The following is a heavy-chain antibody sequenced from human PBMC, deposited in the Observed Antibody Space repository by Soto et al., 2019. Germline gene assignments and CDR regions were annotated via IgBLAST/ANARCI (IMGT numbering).Heavy chain of an antibody. J-gene: IGHJ4*02. CDR3: ARETEDLTSNFDV. V-gene: IGHV3-21*06. CDR1: GFTSTRYS. CDR2: ISSTTNYI. Sequence: GGSLRLSCAASGFTSTRYSMNWVRQAPGKGLEWVSSISSTTNYIYYGDSMKGRFTISRDNAKNSLYLEMNSLRAEDTAVYYCARETEDLTSNFDVWGQGTLVTVSS.